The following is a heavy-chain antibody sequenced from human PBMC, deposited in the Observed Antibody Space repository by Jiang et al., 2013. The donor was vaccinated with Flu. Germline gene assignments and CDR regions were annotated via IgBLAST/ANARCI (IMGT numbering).Heavy chain of an antibody. J-gene: IGHJ6*02. V-gene: IGHV5-10-1*01. CDR3: ARSYDSSGYGSYYYYGMDV. CDR2: IDPSDSYT. Sequence: QMPGKGLEWMGRIDPSDSYTNYSPSFQGHVTISADKSISTAYLQWSSLKASDTAMYYCARSYDSSGYGSYYYYGMDVWGQGTTVTVSS. D-gene: IGHD3-22*01.